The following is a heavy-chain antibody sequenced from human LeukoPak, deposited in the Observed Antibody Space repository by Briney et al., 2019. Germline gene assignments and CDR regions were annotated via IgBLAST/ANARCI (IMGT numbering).Heavy chain of an antibody. CDR1: GFTFDDYG. Sequence: PGGSLRLSCAASGFTFDDYGMSWVRQAPGKGLEWVSGINWNGGSTGYADSVKGRFTISRDNAKNSLYLQMNSLRAEDTAVYYCAKDAGPHFYYYYMDVWGKGTTVTISS. V-gene: IGHV3-20*04. J-gene: IGHJ6*03. CDR2: INWNGGST. CDR3: AKDAGPHFYYYYMDV.